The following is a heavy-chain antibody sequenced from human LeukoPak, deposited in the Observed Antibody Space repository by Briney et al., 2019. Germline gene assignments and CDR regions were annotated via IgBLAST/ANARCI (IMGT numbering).Heavy chain of an antibody. CDR3: ARRSPSADAFDI. Sequence: ASVKVSCKASGYTFSRNAINWVRQAPGQGLEWMGWINTKTGTPIYAQGFTGRFVFSLDISVTTAYLQISNLKAEDTAFYYCARRSPSADAFDIWAQGTMVTVSS. CDR1: GYTFSRNA. J-gene: IGHJ3*02. V-gene: IGHV7-4-1*02. CDR2: INTKTGTP.